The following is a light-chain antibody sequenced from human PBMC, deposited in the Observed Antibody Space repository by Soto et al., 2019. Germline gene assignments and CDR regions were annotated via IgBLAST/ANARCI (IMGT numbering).Light chain of an antibody. CDR1: SSDVGGYNF. CDR2: QGY. Sequence: QSVLTQPPSASGSPGQSVTISCTGTSSDVGGYNFVSWYQQHPGKAPKVMILQGYKRPSGVSNRFSGSKFGNTASLTISGLQAEDEAEYYCCAYAATYTYVFGTGTKLTVL. V-gene: IGLV2-23*01. CDR3: CAYAATYTYV. J-gene: IGLJ1*01.